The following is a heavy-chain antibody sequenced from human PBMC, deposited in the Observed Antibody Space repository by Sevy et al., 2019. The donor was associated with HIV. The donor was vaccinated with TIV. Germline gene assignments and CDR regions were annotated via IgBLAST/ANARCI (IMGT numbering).Heavy chain of an antibody. D-gene: IGHD6-6*01. J-gene: IGHJ5*01. CDR2: IGGSGGST. CDR1: QFAFSDYA. CDR3: AKARMAARSLNPRLLNFDS. V-gene: IGHV3-23*01. Sequence: GGSLRLSCAASQFAFSDYAMTWVRQAPGKGLEWVASIGGSGGSTYCAESVRGRFTISRVNDKHVVYLQMDTLRVADTALYFCAKARMAARSLNPRLLNFDSWGQGTLVTVSS.